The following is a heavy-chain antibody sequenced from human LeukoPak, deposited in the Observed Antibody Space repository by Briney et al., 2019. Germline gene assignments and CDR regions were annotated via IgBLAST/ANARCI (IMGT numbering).Heavy chain of an antibody. Sequence: SETLSLTCTVSGGSISSSSYYWGWIRQPPGKGLEWIGSIYYSGSTYYNPSLKSRVTISVDTSKNQFSLKLSSVTAADTAVYYCARLYYDFWSGYSHYMDVWGKGTTVTVSS. V-gene: IGHV4-39*01. D-gene: IGHD3-3*01. CDR2: IYYSGST. CDR3: ARLYYDFWSGYSHYMDV. CDR1: GGSISSSSYY. J-gene: IGHJ6*03.